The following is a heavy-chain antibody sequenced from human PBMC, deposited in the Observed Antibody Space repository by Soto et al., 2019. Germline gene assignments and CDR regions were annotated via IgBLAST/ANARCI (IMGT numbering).Heavy chain of an antibody. D-gene: IGHD1-1*01. Sequence: QVQLVQSGAEEKKPGASVKVSCKASGYTFTSYAMHWVRQAPGQRLEWMGGINAGNGNTKYSQKFQGRVTITSDTTASPGYMELSSVRSEDTAVYHCARGRTLPYPLDYRGQSTLVSVS. CDR1: GYTFTSYA. CDR3: ARGRTLPYPLDY. V-gene: IGHV1-3*05. CDR2: INAGNGNT. J-gene: IGHJ4*02.